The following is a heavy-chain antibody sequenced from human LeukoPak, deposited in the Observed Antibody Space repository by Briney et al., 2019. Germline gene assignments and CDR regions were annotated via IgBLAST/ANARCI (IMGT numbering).Heavy chain of an antibody. CDR1: GGSFSGYY. CDR3: ARMRTPGWFDP. J-gene: IGHJ5*02. V-gene: IGHV4-34*01. D-gene: IGHD4-23*01. CDR2: INHSGST. Sequence: NPSETLSLTCAVYGGSFSGYYWSWIRQPPGKGLEWIGEINHSGSTNYNPSLKSRVTISVDTSKNQFSLKLSSVTAADTAVYYCARMRTPGWFDPWGQGTLVTVSS.